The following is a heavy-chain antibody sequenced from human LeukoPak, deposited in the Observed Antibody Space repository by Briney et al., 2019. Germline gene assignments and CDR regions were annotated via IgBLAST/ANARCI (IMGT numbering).Heavy chain of an antibody. Sequence: ASVKVSCKASGGTFSSYAISWVRQAPGQGLEWMGGIIPIFGTANYAQKFQGRVTITADKSTSTAYMELSSLRSEDTAVYYCAYYYGSGTYYYYGMDVWGQGTLVTVSS. CDR2: IIPIFGTA. V-gene: IGHV1-69*06. D-gene: IGHD3-10*01. CDR1: GGTFSSYA. J-gene: IGHJ6*02. CDR3: AYYYGSGTYYYYGMDV.